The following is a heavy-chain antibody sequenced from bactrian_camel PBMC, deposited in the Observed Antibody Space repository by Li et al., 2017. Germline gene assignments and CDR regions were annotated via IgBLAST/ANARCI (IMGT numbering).Heavy chain of an antibody. CDR2: LYSVGGDT. J-gene: IGHJ7*01. CDR1: GSMPSMNC. D-gene: IGHD2*01. Sequence: HVQLVESGGGSVQAGGSLRLSCVASGSMPSMNCLGWVRQAPGKEREGVAHLYSVGGDTYYADSVKGRFTISQDNNKNTLYLQMDSLKPEDTAIYYCATGGALSLWWFSGHAVDSWGEGTQVTVSS. V-gene: IGHV3S54*01.